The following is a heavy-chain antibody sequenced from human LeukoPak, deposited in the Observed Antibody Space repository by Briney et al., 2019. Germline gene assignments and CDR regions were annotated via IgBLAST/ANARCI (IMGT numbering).Heavy chain of an antibody. CDR3: ARLVYGSGSYEFDY. CDR1: GGSISSSSYY. D-gene: IGHD3-10*01. Sequence: SETLSLTCTVSGGSISSSSYYWGWIRQPPGKGLEWIGYIYYSGSTNYNPSLKSRVTISVDTSKNQFSLKLSSVTAADTAVYYCARLVYGSGSYEFDYWGQGTLVTVSS. J-gene: IGHJ4*02. CDR2: IYYSGST. V-gene: IGHV4-61*05.